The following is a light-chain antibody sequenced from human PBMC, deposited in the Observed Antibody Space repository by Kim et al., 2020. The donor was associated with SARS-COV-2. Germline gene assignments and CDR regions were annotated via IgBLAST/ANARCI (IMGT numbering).Light chain of an antibody. Sequence: ASIGDRVTITCRASQDIANSLAWYQQKPGKVPQVLIYAASTLQSGVPSRFSGSGSGTEFTLTIDSLQTEDVATYYCQKYSSAPWTFGPGTKVDIK. CDR2: AAS. J-gene: IGKJ1*01. V-gene: IGKV1-27*01. CDR3: QKYSSAPWT. CDR1: QDIANS.